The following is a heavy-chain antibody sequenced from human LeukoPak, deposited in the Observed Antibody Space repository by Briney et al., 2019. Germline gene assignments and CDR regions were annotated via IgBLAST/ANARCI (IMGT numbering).Heavy chain of an antibody. CDR3: AKVTTYSYGPFDY. CDR2: ISGSGGST. D-gene: IGHD5-18*01. CDR1: GFTFSSYA. V-gene: IGHV3-23*01. J-gene: IGHJ4*02. Sequence: GGPLRLSCAASGFTFSSYAMSWVRQAPGKGLEWVSAISGSGGSTYYADSVKGRFTITRDNSKNTLYLQMNSLRAEDTAVYYCAKVTTYSYGPFDYWGQGTLVTVSS.